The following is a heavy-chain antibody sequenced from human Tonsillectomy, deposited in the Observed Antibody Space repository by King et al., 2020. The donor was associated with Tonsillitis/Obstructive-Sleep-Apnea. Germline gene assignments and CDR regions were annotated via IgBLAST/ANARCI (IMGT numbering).Heavy chain of an antibody. Sequence: VQLVESGGGLVQPGGSLRLSCAASGFTFSSYWMHWVRQAPGKGLVWVSRINSDGSSTSYADSVKGRFTISRDNAKNTLYLQMNSLRAEDTAVYYCAREGTQRVGGTTEGYYYYGMDVWGQGTTVTVSS. CDR3: AREGTQRVGGTTEGYYYYGMDV. J-gene: IGHJ6*02. D-gene: IGHD1-26*01. V-gene: IGHV3-74*01. CDR1: GFTFSSYW. CDR2: INSDGSST.